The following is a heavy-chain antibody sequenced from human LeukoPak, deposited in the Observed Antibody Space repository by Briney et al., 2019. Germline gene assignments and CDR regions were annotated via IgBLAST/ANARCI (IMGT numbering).Heavy chain of an antibody. CDR3: ATTFLDYSNSPYYYYYGMDV. V-gene: IGHV1-46*01. D-gene: IGHD4-11*01. CDR1: GYTFTSSY. J-gene: IGHJ6*02. Sequence: GASVKVSCKASGYTFTSSYLHWVRQAPGQGLEWMGMINPSGGTTTYAQKFQGRVTITADESTSTAYMELSSLRSEDTAVYYCATTFLDYSNSPYYYYYGMDVWGQGTTVTVS. CDR2: INPSGGTT.